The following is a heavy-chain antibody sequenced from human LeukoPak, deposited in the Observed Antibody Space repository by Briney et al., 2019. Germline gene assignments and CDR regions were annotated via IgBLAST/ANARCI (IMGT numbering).Heavy chain of an antibody. J-gene: IGHJ4*02. CDR3: AGYGVYPY. D-gene: IGHD5/OR15-5a*01. Sequence: PGGSLRLSCAASGFAVNTYDMHWVRQAPGGGSQWIAYFGISGTIYYADSVRGRFTISRDSAKNSLYLQMNGLRVDDTAIYYCAGYGVYPYWGQGTPVTVSS. V-gene: IGHV3-48*01. CDR2: FGISGTI. CDR1: GFAVNTYD.